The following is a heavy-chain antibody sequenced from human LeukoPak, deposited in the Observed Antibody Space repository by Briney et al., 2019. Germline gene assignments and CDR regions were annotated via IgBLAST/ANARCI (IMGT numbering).Heavy chain of an antibody. CDR3: ANSLKQLVRVFDY. CDR2: ISGSGGST. Sequence: GGSLRLSCAASGFTFRCYAMSWVRQAPGKGLEWFSAISGSGGSTYYADSVKGRFTISRDNSKNTLYLQMNSLRAEDTAVYYCANSLKQLVRVFDYWGQGTLVTVSS. CDR1: GFTFRCYA. D-gene: IGHD6-6*01. V-gene: IGHV3-23*01. J-gene: IGHJ4*02.